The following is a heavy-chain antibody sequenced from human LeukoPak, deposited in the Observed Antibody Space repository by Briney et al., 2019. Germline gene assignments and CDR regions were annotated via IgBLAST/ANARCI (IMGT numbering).Heavy chain of an antibody. CDR3: TTDLCSGGSCYPPSYYDGMDV. Sequence: PGGSLRLSCAASGFTFSNAWMSWVRQAPGKGLEWVGRIKSKTDGGTTDYAAPVKGRFTISRDDSKNTLYLQMNSLKTEDTAVYYCTTDLCSGGSCYPPSYYDGMDVWGKGTTVTVSS. V-gene: IGHV3-15*01. J-gene: IGHJ6*04. CDR2: IKSKTDGGTT. D-gene: IGHD2-15*01. CDR1: GFTFSNAW.